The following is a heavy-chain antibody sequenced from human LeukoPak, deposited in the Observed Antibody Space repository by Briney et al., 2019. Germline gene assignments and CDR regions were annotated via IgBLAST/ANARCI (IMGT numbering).Heavy chain of an antibody. J-gene: IGHJ4*02. Sequence: SETLSLTSSVSGGSISSGGYSWSWIRQPPGKGPEWIGYIYHSGSTYYNPSLKSRVTISVDRSKNQFSLKLSSVTAADTAVYYCARGITTPFDYWGQGTLVTVSS. CDR2: IYHSGST. D-gene: IGHD2-15*01. CDR3: ARGITTPFDY. CDR1: GGSISSGGYS. V-gene: IGHV4-30-2*01.